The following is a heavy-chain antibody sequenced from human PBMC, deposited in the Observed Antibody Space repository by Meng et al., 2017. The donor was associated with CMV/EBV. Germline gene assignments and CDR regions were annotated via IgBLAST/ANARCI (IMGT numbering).Heavy chain of an antibody. CDR2: IYYSGST. J-gene: IGHJ3*02. V-gene: IGHV4-39*01. CDR1: GGSISSSSYY. D-gene: IGHD2-2*01. Sequence: SETLSLTCTVSGGSISSSSYYWGWIRQPPGKGLEWIGSIYYSGSTYYNPSLKSRVTISVDTSKNQFSLKLSSVTAADTAVYYCARGIGYCSSTSCDRYAFDIWGQWTMVTVSS. CDR3: ARGIGYCSSTSCDRYAFDI.